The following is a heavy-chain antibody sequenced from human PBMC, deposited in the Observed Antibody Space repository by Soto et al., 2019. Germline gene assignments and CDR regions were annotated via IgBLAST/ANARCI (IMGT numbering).Heavy chain of an antibody. Sequence: PSQTLSLTCVISGDSVSSNSAAWNWIRQSPSRGLEWLGRTYYRSKWYNDYAVSVKSRITINPDTSKNQFSLQLNSVTPEDTAVYYCASSTERYYYYGMDVWGQGTTVTVSS. V-gene: IGHV6-1*01. J-gene: IGHJ6*02. CDR2: TYYRSKWYN. CDR1: GDSVSSNSAA. CDR3: ASSTERYYYYGMDV. D-gene: IGHD1-26*01.